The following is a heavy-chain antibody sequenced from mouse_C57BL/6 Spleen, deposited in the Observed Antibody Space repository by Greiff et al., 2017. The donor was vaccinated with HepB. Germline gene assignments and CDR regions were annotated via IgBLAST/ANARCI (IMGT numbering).Heavy chain of an antibody. V-gene: IGHV1-61*01. J-gene: IGHJ4*01. CDR1: GYTFTSYW. D-gene: IGHD1-1*01. CDR2: IYPSDSET. Sequence: QVQLQQSGAELVRPGSSVKLSCKASGYTFTSYWMDWVKQRPGQGLEWIGNIYPSDSETHYNQKFKDKATLTVDKSSSTAYMQLSSLTSEDSAVYYCARGYYGSSFHYYAMDYWGQGTSVTVSS. CDR3: ARGYYGSSFHYYAMDY.